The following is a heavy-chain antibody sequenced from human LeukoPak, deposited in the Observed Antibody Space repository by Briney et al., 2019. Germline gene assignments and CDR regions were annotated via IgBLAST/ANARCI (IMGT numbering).Heavy chain of an antibody. CDR2: MNPKSGYT. CDR1: GYTFTRYD. Sequence: ASVKVSCKASGYTFTRYDINWVRQAPGQGLEWMGWMNPKSGYTGHAQKFQGRVTITRDTSISTVYMELSSLSSEDTAVYFCARVGVGMDVWGQGTTVTVSS. CDR3: ARVGVGMDV. D-gene: IGHD2-8*01. J-gene: IGHJ6*02. V-gene: IGHV1-8*03.